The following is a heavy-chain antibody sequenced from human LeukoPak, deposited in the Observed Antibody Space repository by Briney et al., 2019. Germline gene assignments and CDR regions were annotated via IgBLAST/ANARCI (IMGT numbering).Heavy chain of an antibody. J-gene: IGHJ4*02. Sequence: SETLSLTCTVAGASISSYYWGWIRQPPGKGLEWLGYIYYSGSTSYNPSLKSRVTISVDTSKNQFSLKLSSVTAADTAVYYCARGETMVRGVGTYYFDYWGQGTLVTVSS. D-gene: IGHD3-10*01. CDR1: GASISSYY. CDR2: IYYSGST. V-gene: IGHV4-59*01. CDR3: ARGETMVRGVGTYYFDY.